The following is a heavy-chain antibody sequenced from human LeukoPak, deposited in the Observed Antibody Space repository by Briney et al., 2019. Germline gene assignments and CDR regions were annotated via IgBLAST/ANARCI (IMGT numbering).Heavy chain of an antibody. CDR2: IYDSGST. D-gene: IGHD3-22*01. J-gene: IGHJ6*03. V-gene: IGHV4-59*01. Sequence: SETLSLTCIVSGGSIKSYYWSWIRQPPGKGLEWIGYIYDSGSTNYNPALKSRVTISLDAAKDQFSLRLSSVTAADTALYYCARVRWLNAYYHYYYLDVWGKGTTVTVSS. CDR3: ARVRWLNAYYHYYYLDV. CDR1: GGSIKSYY.